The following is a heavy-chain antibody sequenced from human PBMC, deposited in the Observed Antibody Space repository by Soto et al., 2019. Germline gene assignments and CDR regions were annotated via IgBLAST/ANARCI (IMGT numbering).Heavy chain of an antibody. V-gene: IGHV1-3*01. Sequence: GASVKVSCKASGYTFTSYAMHWVRQAPGQRLEWMGWINAGNGNTKYSQKFQGRVTITRDTSASTAYMELSSLRSEDTAVYYCARNIVATIAHYYYYMDVWGKGTTVTVSS. D-gene: IGHD5-12*01. CDR3: ARNIVATIAHYYYYMDV. CDR2: INAGNGNT. J-gene: IGHJ6*03. CDR1: GYTFTSYA.